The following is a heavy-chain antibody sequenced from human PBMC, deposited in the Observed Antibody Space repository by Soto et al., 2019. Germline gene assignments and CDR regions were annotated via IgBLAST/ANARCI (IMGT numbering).Heavy chain of an antibody. CDR2: IKQNGSEK. V-gene: IGHV3-7*03. J-gene: IGHJ4*02. CDR3: ARERGNYDSSGYYYVDY. CDR1: GFTFSSYW. D-gene: IGHD3-22*01. Sequence: EVQLVESGGGLVQPGGSLRLSCAASGFTFSSYWMSWVRQAPGKGLEWVANIKQNGSEKYYVDSVKGRFTISRDNAKNSLYLQMNSLRAEDTAVYYCARERGNYDSSGYYYVDYWGQGTLVTVSS.